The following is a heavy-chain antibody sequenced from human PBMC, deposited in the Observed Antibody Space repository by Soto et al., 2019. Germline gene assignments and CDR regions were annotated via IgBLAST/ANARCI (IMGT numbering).Heavy chain of an antibody. V-gene: IGHV1-69*12. CDR1: GGTFSSYA. CDR3: AIVGYCISTSCYRNWFDP. CDR2: IIPIFGTA. Sequence: QVQLVQSGAEVKKPGSSVKVSCKASGGTFSSYAISWVRQAPGQGLEWMGGIIPIFGTANYAQKFQGRVTITADEYTSTAYMELSSLRSEDTAVYYCAIVGYCISTSCYRNWFDPWGQGTLVTVSS. D-gene: IGHD2-2*01. J-gene: IGHJ5*02.